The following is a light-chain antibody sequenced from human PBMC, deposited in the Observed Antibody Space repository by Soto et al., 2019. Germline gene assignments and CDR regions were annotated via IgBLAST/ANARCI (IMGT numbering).Light chain of an antibody. CDR2: DAS. CDR1: QSIRRS. V-gene: IGKV1-5*01. J-gene: IGKJ1*01. CDR3: LQYSSHSWT. Sequence: DIQMTQSPSSLSASVADRVTITCRASQSIRRSLNWYQQKPGKAPELLIFDASNLKSGVSSRFSGSGSGTEFTLTISRLQPDDVATYYCLQYSSHSWTFGQGTKVEIK.